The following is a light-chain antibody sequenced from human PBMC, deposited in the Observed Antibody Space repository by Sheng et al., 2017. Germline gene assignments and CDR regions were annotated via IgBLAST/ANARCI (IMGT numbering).Light chain of an antibody. Sequence: EIVLTQSPGTLSLSPGERAALSCRASQSVTSSYLAWYQQKPGQAPRLLIYGASSRSSGIPDRFSGSGSGTDFTLTINNVRPEDFATYYCQQTSRTPYTFGHGTKLEIK. V-gene: IGKV3-20*01. J-gene: IGKJ2*01. CDR2: GAS. CDR1: QSVTSSY. CDR3: QQTSRTPYT.